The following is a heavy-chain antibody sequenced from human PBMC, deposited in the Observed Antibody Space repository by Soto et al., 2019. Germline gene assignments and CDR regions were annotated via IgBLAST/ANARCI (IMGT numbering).Heavy chain of an antibody. D-gene: IGHD3-10*01. CDR1: GFTFSDHY. CDR3: VRDSGRGFYFDY. Sequence: EVQLVESGGGLVQPGGSLRLSCAASGFTFSDHYMDWVRQAPGKELEWVGRIRNRPNSYTTQYAASVKGRFAVLRDDSENLVYLQMNDLKTEDTAVYYCVRDSGRGFYFDYWGQGAQVTVSS. V-gene: IGHV3-72*01. CDR2: IRNRPNSYTT. J-gene: IGHJ4*02.